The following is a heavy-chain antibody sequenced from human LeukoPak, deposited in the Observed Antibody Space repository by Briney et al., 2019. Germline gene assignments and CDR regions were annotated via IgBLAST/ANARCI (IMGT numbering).Heavy chain of an antibody. CDR2: IIPIFGTA. V-gene: IGHV1-69*06. D-gene: IGHD3-22*01. Sequence: SVKVSCKASGYTFTSYDINWVRQATGQGLEWMGGIIPIFGTANYAQKFQGRVTITADKSTSTAYMELSSLRSEDTAVYYCARPTNYYDSSGGFDYWGQGTLVTVSS. CDR3: ARPTNYYDSSGGFDY. CDR1: GYTFTSYD. J-gene: IGHJ4*02.